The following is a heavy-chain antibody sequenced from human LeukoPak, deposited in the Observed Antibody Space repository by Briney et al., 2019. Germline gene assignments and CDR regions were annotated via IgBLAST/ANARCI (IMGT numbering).Heavy chain of an antibody. J-gene: IGHJ4*02. V-gene: IGHV1-69*13. CDR1: GGTFSSYA. CDR3: ALLGGPATGKGY. D-gene: IGHD3-16*01. Sequence: SVKVSCKASGGTFSSYAISWVRQAPGQGLEWMGGIIPIFGTADYAQKFQGRVTITADESTSTAYMELSSLRSEDTAVYYCALLGGPATGKGYWGQGTLVTVSS. CDR2: IIPIFGTA.